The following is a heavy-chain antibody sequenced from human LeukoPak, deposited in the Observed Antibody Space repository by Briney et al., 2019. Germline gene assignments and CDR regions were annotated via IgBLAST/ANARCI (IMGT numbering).Heavy chain of an antibody. D-gene: IGHD5-18*01. CDR1: GYTFTSYA. CDR3: ARSEGYSYGYDWFDP. V-gene: IGHV1-3*01. J-gene: IGHJ5*02. Sequence: GASVKVSCKASGYTFTSYAMHWVRQAPGQRLEWMGWINAGNGNTKYSQKFQGRVTITRDTSASTAYMELSSLRSEDTAVYYCARSEGYSYGYDWFDPWGQGTLVTVSS. CDR2: INAGNGNT.